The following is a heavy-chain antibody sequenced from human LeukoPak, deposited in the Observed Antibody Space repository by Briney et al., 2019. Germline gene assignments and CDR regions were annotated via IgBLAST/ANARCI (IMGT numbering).Heavy chain of an antibody. V-gene: IGHV3-48*03. CDR1: GFTFSSYE. Sequence: GGSLRPSCAASGFTFSSYEMNWVRQAPGKGLEWVSYISSSGNTIYYADSVKGRFTISRDNAKNSLYLQMNSLRAEDTAVYYCARDLITRVAHWGQGTLVTVSS. D-gene: IGHD3-10*01. CDR3: ARDLITRVAH. J-gene: IGHJ4*02. CDR2: ISSSGNTI.